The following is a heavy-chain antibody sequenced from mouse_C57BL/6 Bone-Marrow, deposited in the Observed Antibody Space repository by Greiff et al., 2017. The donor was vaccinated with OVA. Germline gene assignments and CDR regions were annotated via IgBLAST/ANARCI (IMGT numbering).Heavy chain of an antibody. CDR1: GYTFTSYW. J-gene: IGHJ3*01. CDR2: IDPSDSYT. Sequence: QVQLQQPGAELVMPGASVKLSCKASGYTFTSYWMHWVKQRPGQGLEWIGEIDPSDSYTNYNQKFKGKSTLTVDKSSSTAYMQLSSLTSGDSAVYYCARDSNYGAWFAYWGQGTLVTVSA. D-gene: IGHD2-5*01. V-gene: IGHV1-69*01. CDR3: ARDSNYGAWFAY.